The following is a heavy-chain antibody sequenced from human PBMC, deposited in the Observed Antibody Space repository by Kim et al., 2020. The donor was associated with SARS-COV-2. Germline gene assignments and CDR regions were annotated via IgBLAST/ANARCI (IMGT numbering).Heavy chain of an antibody. CDR2: MNPNSGNT. CDR3: ATSTIFGVVRDYYGMDV. J-gene: IGHJ6*02. D-gene: IGHD3-3*01. V-gene: IGHV1-8*01. CDR1: GYTFTSYD. Sequence: ASVKVSCKASGYTFTSYDINWVRQATGQGLEWMGWMNPNSGNTGYAQKFQGRVTMTRNTSISTAYMELSSLRSEDTAVYYCATSTIFGVVRDYYGMDVWGQGTTVTVSS.